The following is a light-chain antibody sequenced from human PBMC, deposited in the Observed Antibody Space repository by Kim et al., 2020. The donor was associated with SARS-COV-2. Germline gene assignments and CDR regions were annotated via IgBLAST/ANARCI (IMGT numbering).Light chain of an antibody. CDR3: SSYTSSRTVV. V-gene: IGLV2-14*01. CDR1: SSDVGGYNY. Sequence: QSALTQPASVSGSPGQSITISCTGSSSDVGGYNYVLWYQQHPGKVPKLIIYDVSNRPSGVSNRFSASKSGNTASLTISGLQAEDEADYYCSSYTSSRTVVFGGGTQLTVL. CDR2: DVS. J-gene: IGLJ2*01.